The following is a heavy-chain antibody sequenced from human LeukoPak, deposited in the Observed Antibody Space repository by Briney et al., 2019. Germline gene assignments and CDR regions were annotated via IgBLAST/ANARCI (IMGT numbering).Heavy chain of an antibody. CDR3: TRTEQTGFYYYYYMDV. D-gene: IGHD1-14*01. CDR1: GFTFSGSA. CDR2: IRSKANSYAT. V-gene: IGHV3-73*01. J-gene: IGHJ6*03. Sequence: PGGSLRLSCAASGFTFSGSAMHWVRQASGKGLEWVGRIRSKANSYATAYAASVKGRFTISRDDSKNTAYLQMNSLKTEDTAVYYCTRTEQTGFYYYYYMDVWGKGTTVTVSS.